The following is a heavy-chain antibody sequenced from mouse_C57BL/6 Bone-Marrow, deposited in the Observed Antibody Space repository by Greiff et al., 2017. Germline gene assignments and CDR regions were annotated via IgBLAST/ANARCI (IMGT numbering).Heavy chain of an antibody. CDR1: GYTFTSYW. D-gene: IGHD1-3*01. J-gene: IGHJ1*03. V-gene: IGHV1-59*01. CDR3: ARERLYPDWYFDV. CDR2: IDPSDSYT. Sequence: QVQLKQPGAELVRPGTSVKLSCKASGYTFTSYWMHWVKQRPGQGLEWIGVIDPSDSYTNYNQKFKGKATLTVDTSSSTAYMQLSSLTSEDSAVYYCARERLYPDWYFDVWGTGTTVTVSS.